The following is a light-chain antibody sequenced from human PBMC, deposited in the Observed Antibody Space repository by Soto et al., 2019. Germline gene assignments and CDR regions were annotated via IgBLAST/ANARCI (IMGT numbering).Light chain of an antibody. CDR2: DSD. V-gene: IGLV1-40*01. Sequence: QSVLTQPPSVSGAPGQRVTISCTGSSSNIGAGYAVHWYQQRPGTAPKLLISDSDNRPSGAPDRFSGSKSGTSASLAITGFQAEDEADYYCQSYDNSHDWDVIFGGGTKLTVL. CDR3: QSYDNSHDWDVI. CDR1: SSNIGAGYA. J-gene: IGLJ2*01.